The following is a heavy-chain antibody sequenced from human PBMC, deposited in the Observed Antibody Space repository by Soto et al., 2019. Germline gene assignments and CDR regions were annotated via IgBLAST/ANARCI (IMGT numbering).Heavy chain of an antibody. V-gene: IGHV3-74*01. CDR1: GFTFSSYW. D-gene: IGHD6-19*01. Sequence: EVQLVESGGGLVQPGGSLRLSCAASGFTFSSYWMHWVRQAPGKGLVWVSGINSDGSSTSYADSVKGRFTISRDNAKNTVYLQMNSLRAEDTAVYYCASPYMYSSGLYFYGMDVWGQGTTVTVSS. CDR3: ASPYMYSSGLYFYGMDV. CDR2: INSDGSST. J-gene: IGHJ6*02.